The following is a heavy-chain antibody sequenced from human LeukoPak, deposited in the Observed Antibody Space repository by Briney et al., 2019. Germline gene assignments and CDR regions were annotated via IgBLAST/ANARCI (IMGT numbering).Heavy chain of an antibody. CDR3: ARLTFGGVIGFDY. CDR2: ISSSSSYI. D-gene: IGHD3-16*02. CDR1: GFTFSGYS. J-gene: IGHJ4*02. V-gene: IGHV3-21*01. Sequence: PGGSLRLSCAASGFTFSGYSMNWVRQAPGKGLEWVSSISSSSSYIYYADSVKGRFTISRDNAKNSLYLQMNSLRAEDTAVYYCARLTFGGVIGFDYWGQGTLVTVSS.